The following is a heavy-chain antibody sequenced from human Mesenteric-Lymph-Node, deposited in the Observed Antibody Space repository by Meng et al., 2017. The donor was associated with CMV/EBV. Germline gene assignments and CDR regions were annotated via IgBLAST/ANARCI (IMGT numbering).Heavy chain of an antibody. J-gene: IGHJ4*02. V-gene: IGHV3-13*01. Sequence: GGSLRLSCAASGFTFSSYDMHWVRQATGKGLEWVSAIGTAGDTYYPGSVKGRFTMSRDNSKNTLSLQMNSLRAEDTAVYFCVKSQSYYGSGSYSDYWGQGTLVTVSS. CDR3: VKSQSYYGSGSYSDY. D-gene: IGHD3-10*01. CDR2: IGTAGDT. CDR1: GFTFSSYD.